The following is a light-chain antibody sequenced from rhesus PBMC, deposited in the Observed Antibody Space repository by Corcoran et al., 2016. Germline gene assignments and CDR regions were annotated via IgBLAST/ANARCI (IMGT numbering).Light chain of an antibody. J-gene: IGKJ1*01. CDR1: QGISNW. Sequence: DIQMTQSPSSLSASVGDRVTITCQASQGISNWLAWYQQKPGKAPKLLIYAASSLQSGSPSRFSGSGSVTDFTLTISSLQPEEFATYYGQQHNSHPRTFGQGTKVEIK. V-gene: IGKV1-33*02. CDR3: QQHNSHPRT. CDR2: AAS.